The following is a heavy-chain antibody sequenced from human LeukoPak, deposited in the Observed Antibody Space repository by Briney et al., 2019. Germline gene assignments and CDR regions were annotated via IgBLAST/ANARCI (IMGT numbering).Heavy chain of an antibody. J-gene: IGHJ4*02. V-gene: IGHV3-23*01. CDR2: ISGSGGST. Sequence: GGSLRFSGAAPGFSISTYAMHWVRQAPGKGLEWVSAISGSGGSTYYADSVKGRFTISRDNSKNTLYLQMNSLRAEDTAVYYCAKGGYSYGSAKVDYWGQGTLVTVSS. CDR1: GFSISTYA. D-gene: IGHD5-18*01. CDR3: AKGGYSYGSAKVDY.